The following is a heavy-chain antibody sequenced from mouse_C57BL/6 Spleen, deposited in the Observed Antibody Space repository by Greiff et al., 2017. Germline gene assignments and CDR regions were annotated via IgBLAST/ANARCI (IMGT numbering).Heavy chain of an antibody. J-gene: IGHJ2*01. CDR1: GFTFSDYG. CDR2: ISSGSSTI. D-gene: IGHD1-1*01. CDR3: AREGYYYGSSFFDY. Sequence: VQLKESGGGLVKPGGSLKLSCAASGFTFSDYGMHWFRQAPEKGLEWVAYISSGSSTIYYADTVKGRFTISRDNATNTLFLQMTCLRSEDTAMYYCAREGYYYGSSFFDYWGQGTTLTVSS. V-gene: IGHV5-17*01.